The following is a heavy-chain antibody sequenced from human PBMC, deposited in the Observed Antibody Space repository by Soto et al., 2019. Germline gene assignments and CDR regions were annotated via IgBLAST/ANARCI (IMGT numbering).Heavy chain of an antibody. CDR3: ARDRGSGSYSYGMDV. CDR2: IYYSGST. Sequence: QVQLQESGPGLVKPSQTLSLTCTVSGGSISSGGYYWSWIRQHPGKGLEWIGYIYYSGSTYYNPSLKRRVTLSVDTSKNQFSLKLSSVTAADTAVYYCARDRGSGSYSYGMDVWGQGTTVTVSS. CDR1: GGSISSGGYY. J-gene: IGHJ6*02. D-gene: IGHD3-10*01. V-gene: IGHV4-31*03.